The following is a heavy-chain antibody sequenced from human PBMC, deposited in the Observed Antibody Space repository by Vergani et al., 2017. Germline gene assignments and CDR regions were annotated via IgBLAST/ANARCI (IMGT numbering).Heavy chain of an antibody. Sequence: QVQLVESGGGVVQPGKSLRLSCAASGFSFSSYGMHWVRQAPGKGLEWVAVISYDGSNKYYADSVKGRFTISRDTSKNTLYLHMNSLRAEDTAVYNCAKDRPGGTYGGGWLAPWGQGTLVTVSS. V-gene: IGHV3-30*18. D-gene: IGHD6-19*01. CDR1: GFSFSSYG. CDR2: ISYDGSNK. CDR3: AKDRPGGTYGGGWLAP. J-gene: IGHJ5*02.